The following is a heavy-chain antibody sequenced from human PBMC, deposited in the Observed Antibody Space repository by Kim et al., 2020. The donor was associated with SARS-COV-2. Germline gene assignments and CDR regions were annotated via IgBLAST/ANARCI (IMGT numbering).Heavy chain of an antibody. D-gene: IGHD6-13*01. J-gene: IGHJ4*02. V-gene: IGHV3-23*03. CDR3: AKCIYSSDWYYFAY. Sequence: GGSLRLSCAASGFTFSNYAMSWVRQAPGKGLEWVSVIYSGAGSTYYADSVKGRFTISRDNSKNTLYLQMNSLRAEDTAVYYCAKCIYSSDWYYFAYWGKG. CDR1: GFTFSNYA. CDR2: IYSGAGST.